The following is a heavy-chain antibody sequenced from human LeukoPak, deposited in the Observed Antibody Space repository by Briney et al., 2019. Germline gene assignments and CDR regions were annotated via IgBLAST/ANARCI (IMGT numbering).Heavy chain of an antibody. D-gene: IGHD1-1*01. CDR3: ARALSQQLIRYSQD. J-gene: IGHJ1*01. CDR1: GFTFSSYS. V-gene: IGHV3-23*01. CDR2: ISGSGGNS. Sequence: GGSLRLSCAASGFTFSSYSMNWVRQAPGKGLEWVSGISGSGGNSYYADSVKGRFTISRNNSKNTLHLQMNSLRADDTAVYYCARALSQQLIRYSQDWGQGTLVTVSS.